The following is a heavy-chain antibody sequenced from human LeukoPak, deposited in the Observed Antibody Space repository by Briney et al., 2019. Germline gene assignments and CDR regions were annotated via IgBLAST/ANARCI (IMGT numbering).Heavy chain of an antibody. CDR2: INPNSGGT. CDR1: GYTFTGYY. D-gene: IGHD2-2*01. V-gene: IGHV1-2*02. CDR3: ATLLGYCSSTSCYDY. J-gene: IGHJ4*02. Sequence: ASVKVSCKASGYTFTGYYMHWVRQAPGQGLEWMGWINPNSGGTNYAQKFQGRVTMTRDTSISTAYMELSSLRSEDTAVYYCATLLGYCSSTSCYDYWGQGTLVTVSS.